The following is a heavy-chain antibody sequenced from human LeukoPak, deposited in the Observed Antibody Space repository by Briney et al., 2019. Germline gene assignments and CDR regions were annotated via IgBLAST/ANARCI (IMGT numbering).Heavy chain of an antibody. Sequence: GGSLRLSCAASGITFNSYAMSWVRQAPGKGLEWVSAISGSGASTYYADSVKGRFTISRDNSKDTLYVQMNSLRVDDTAVYYCAKGFSYYYYYGMDVWGQGTTVTV. J-gene: IGHJ6*02. CDR1: GITFNSYA. CDR3: AKGFSYYYYYGMDV. V-gene: IGHV3-23*01. D-gene: IGHD3-10*01. CDR2: ISGSGAST.